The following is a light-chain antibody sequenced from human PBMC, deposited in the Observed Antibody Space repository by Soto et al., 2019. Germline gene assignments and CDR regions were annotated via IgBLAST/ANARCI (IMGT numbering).Light chain of an antibody. Sequence: EIVLTQSPATLSVSPGESATLSCRASQNVNTNLAWYQQRPGQAPRLLICHASTRAPGIPVRFSGSGSGTEFTLTISGLQSEEFAVYYCQQCNNWLPDTWTFGQGTKVEI. CDR2: HAS. CDR1: QNVNTN. V-gene: IGKV3D-15*01. J-gene: IGKJ1*01. CDR3: QQCNNWLPDTWT.